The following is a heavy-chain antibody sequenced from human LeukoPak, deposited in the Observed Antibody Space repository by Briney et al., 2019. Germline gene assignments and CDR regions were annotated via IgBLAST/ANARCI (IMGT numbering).Heavy chain of an antibody. CDR2: INPNSGGT. V-gene: IGHV1-2*06. J-gene: IGHJ4*02. Sequence: ASVKVSCEASGYTFTSYYMHWVRQAPGQGLEWMGRINPNSGGTNYAQKFQGRVTMTRDTSISTAYMELSRLRSDDTAVYYCARDCGGDCYPNHYFDYWGQGTLVTVSS. CDR1: GYTFTSYY. D-gene: IGHD2-21*02. CDR3: ARDCGGDCYPNHYFDY.